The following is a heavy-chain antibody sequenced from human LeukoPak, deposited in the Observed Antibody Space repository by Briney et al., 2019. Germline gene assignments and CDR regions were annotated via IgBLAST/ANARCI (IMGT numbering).Heavy chain of an antibody. Sequence: ASVKVSCKASGYTFTSYDINWVRQATGQGLERMGWMIPNSGNTGYAQKFQGRVSMTRNTSISTAYMELSSLRSEDTAVYYCARVLYSSSWYGDYNWFDPWGQGTLVTVSS. D-gene: IGHD6-13*01. CDR1: GYTFTSYD. J-gene: IGHJ5*02. V-gene: IGHV1-8*01. CDR3: ARVLYSSSWYGDYNWFDP. CDR2: MIPNSGNT.